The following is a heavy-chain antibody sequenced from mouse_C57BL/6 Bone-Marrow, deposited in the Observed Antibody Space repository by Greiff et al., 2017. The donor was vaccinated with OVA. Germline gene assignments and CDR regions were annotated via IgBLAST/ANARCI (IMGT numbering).Heavy chain of an antibody. CDR1: GFNIKDDY. CDR2: IDPENGDT. V-gene: IGHV14-4*01. J-gene: IGHJ2*01. Sequence: VQLQQSGAELVRPGASVKLSCTASGFNIKDDYMHWVKQRPEQGLEWIGWIDPENGDTEYASKFQGKATITADTSSNTAYLQLSSRTSEDTAVYYCTTGYFDNWGQGTTLTVSS. CDR3: TTGYFDN.